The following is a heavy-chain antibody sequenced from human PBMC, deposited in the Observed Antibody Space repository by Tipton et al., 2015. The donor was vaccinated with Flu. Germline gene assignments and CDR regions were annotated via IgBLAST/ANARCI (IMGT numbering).Heavy chain of an antibody. CDR3: ARRDYTNYVSDPKSWFDP. J-gene: IGHJ5*02. CDR2: IYTNANT. Sequence: TLSLTCTVSGDSISRGSYYYNWIRQPAGEGLEWIGRIYTNANTNYKASLKSRVTISIDRSRNQFSLRLSSVTAADMAVYYCARRDYTNYVSDPKSWFDPWGQGTLVAVSS. D-gene: IGHD4-11*01. CDR1: GDSISRGSYY. V-gene: IGHV4-61*02.